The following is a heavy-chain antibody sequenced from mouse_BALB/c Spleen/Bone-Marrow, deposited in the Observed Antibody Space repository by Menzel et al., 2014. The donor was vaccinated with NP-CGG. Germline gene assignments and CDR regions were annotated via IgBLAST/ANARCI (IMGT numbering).Heavy chain of an antibody. CDR2: IWSGGST. V-gene: IGHV2-2*02. Sequence: VKLMESGPGLVQPSQSLSITCTVSGFSLTSYGVHWVRQSPGKGLDWLGVIWSGGSTDHNAAFISRLSIIKDNSKSQVFFKMNSLQANDTAIYYCARNGDAWFAYWGQGTLVTVSA. D-gene: IGHD3-3*01. CDR1: GFSLTSYG. CDR3: ARNGDAWFAY. J-gene: IGHJ3*01.